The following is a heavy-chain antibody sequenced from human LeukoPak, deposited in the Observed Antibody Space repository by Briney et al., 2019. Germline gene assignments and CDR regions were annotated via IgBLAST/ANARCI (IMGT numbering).Heavy chain of an antibody. J-gene: IGHJ4*02. CDR1: GFDIRSYG. CDR2: ILWGGGAQ. D-gene: IGHD6-19*01. V-gene: IGHV3-30*02. Sequence: GGSLRLSCAASGFDIRSYGMHWVRQAPGKGLEWLGFILWGGGAQYYADSVKGRFTISRDNSKNTLYLQMNSLRGDDTAVYYCEKIKAVADMSDFDYWGQGTLVIVSP. CDR3: EKIKAVADMSDFDY.